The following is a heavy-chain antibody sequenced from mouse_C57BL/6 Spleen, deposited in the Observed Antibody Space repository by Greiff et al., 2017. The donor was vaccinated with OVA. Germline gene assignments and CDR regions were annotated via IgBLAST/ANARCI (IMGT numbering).Heavy chain of an antibody. Sequence: QVQPQQPGAELVKPGASVKLSCKASGYTFTSYWMHWVKQRPGQGLEWIGMIHPNSGSTNYNEKFKSKATLTVDKSSSTAYMQLSSLTSEDSAVYYCARLGITTVFDYWGQGTTLTVSS. CDR2: IHPNSGST. CDR3: ARLGITTVFDY. J-gene: IGHJ2*01. V-gene: IGHV1-64*01. D-gene: IGHD1-1*01. CDR1: GYTFTSYW.